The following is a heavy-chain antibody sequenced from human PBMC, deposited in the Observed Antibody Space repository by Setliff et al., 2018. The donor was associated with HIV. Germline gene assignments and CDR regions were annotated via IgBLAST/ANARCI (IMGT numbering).Heavy chain of an antibody. V-gene: IGHV4-39*07. CDR3: ARAAYSDAFDI. Sequence: PSETLSLTCSVSGGSINNRFYYWAWIRQPPGGGLEWICCIYDSEKPYYDPSMESRGIISADKSKNQIFLRLTSVTAADTALYYCARAAYSDAFDIWGQGTLVTVSS. J-gene: IGHJ3*02. CDR2: IYDSEKP. CDR1: GGSINNRFYY. D-gene: IGHD3-16*01.